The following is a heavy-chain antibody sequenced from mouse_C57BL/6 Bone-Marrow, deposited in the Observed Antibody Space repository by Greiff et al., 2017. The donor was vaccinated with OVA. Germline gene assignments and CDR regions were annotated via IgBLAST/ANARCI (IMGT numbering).Heavy chain of an antibody. CDR2: IDPETGGT. CDR1: GYTFTDYE. CDR3: TKVYGSWFAY. D-gene: IGHD2-2*01. Sequence: VQLKESGAELVRPGASVTLSCKASGYTFTDYEMHWVKQTPVHGLEWIGAIDPETGGTAYNQKFKGKAILTADKSSSTAYMELRSLTSEDSAVYYCTKVYGSWFAYWGQGTLVTVSA. J-gene: IGHJ3*01. V-gene: IGHV1-15*01.